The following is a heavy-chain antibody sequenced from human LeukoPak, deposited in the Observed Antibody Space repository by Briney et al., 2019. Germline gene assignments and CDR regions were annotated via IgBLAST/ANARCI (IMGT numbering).Heavy chain of an antibody. J-gene: IGHJ4*02. D-gene: IGHD3-10*01. V-gene: IGHV3-48*03. CDR1: GFTFSSYE. Sequence: GGSLRLSCAASGFTFSSYEMNWVRQAPGKGLAWVSYISSSGSTIYYADSVKGRFTISRDNAKNSLYLQMNSLRAEDTAVYYCARGPSVYFDYWGQGTLVTVSS. CDR3: ARGPSVYFDY. CDR2: ISSSGSTI.